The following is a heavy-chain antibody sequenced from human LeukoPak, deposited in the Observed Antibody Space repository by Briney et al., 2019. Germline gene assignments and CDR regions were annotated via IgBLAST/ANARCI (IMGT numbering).Heavy chain of an antibody. CDR1: GFTFSDHI. D-gene: IGHD4-23*01. CDR3: AREHDYGGNSAPDY. V-gene: IGHV3-33*08. CDR2: IWYDGSNK. Sequence: PGGSLRLSCAASGFTFSDHIMNWVRQAPGKGLEWVAVIWYDGSNKYYADSVKGRFTISRDNSKNTLYLQMNSLRADDTAVYYCAREHDYGGNSAPDYWGQGTLVTVSS. J-gene: IGHJ4*02.